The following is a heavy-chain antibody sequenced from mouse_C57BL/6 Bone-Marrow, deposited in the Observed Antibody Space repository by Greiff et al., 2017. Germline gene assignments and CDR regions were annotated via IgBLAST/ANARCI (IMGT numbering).Heavy chain of an antibody. Sequence: QVQLQQSGPELVKPGASVKLSCKASGYTFTSYDINWVKQRPGQGLEWIGWIYPRDGSPKYNEKFKGKATLTVDTSSSTAYMELHSLTSEDSAVYFCARFITTVVATDFDYWGQGTTLTVSS. V-gene: IGHV1-85*01. D-gene: IGHD1-1*01. CDR2: IYPRDGSP. CDR1: GYTFTSYD. J-gene: IGHJ2*01. CDR3: ARFITTVVATDFDY.